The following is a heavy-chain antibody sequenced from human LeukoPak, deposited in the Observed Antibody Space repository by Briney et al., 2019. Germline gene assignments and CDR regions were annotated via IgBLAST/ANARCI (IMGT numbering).Heavy chain of an antibody. CDR3: TRVRQWLARWFDP. J-gene: IGHJ5*02. CDR2: IRSKAYGGTT. CDR1: GFTFGDYA. V-gene: IGHV3-49*04. D-gene: IGHD6-19*01. Sequence: GGSLRLSCTASGFTFGDYAMSWVRQAPGKGLEWVGFIRSKAYGGTTEYAASVKGRFTISRDDSKSIAYLQMNSLKTEDTAVYYCTRVRQWLARWFDPWGQGTLVTVSS.